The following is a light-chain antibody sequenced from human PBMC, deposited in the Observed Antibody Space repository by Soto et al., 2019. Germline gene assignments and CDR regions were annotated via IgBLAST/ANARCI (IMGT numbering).Light chain of an antibody. CDR1: QSVGNN. V-gene: IGKV3-15*01. CDR2: GAY. CDR3: QHYNYWPPKT. Sequence: EIVMTQSPATLSVSPGERTTLSFRASQSVGNNLAWYQQKPGQAPRLLIYGAYTRATGIPARFSGSGSGTDFTLTISSLQPEDFAVYYCQHYNYWPPKTFGQGTKV. J-gene: IGKJ1*01.